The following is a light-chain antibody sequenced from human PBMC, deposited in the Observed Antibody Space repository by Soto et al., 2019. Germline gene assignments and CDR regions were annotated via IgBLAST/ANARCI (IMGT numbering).Light chain of an antibody. Sequence: EIVLTQSPATLSLSPGERATLSCRASQSVSSFVAWYQQKPGQAPRLLIYDASNRATGIPARFRGSGSGTVFTLTISSLEPEDFAVYYCQQRSDWFTFGGGTKVEIK. CDR3: QQRSDWFT. CDR1: QSVSSF. V-gene: IGKV3-11*01. CDR2: DAS. J-gene: IGKJ4*01.